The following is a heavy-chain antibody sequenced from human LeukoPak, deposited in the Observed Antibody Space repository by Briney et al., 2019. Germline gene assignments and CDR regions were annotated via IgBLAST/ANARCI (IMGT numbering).Heavy chain of an antibody. Sequence: GGSLRLSCAASGFTFSSYAMHWVRQAPGKGLEYVSAISSNGGSTYYANSVKGRFTISRDNSKNTLYLQMGSLRAEDTAVYYCVTSDVLLWFGELLNFDYWGQGTLVTVSS. CDR2: ISSNGGST. CDR1: GFTFSSYA. J-gene: IGHJ4*02. V-gene: IGHV3-64*01. D-gene: IGHD3-10*01. CDR3: VTSDVLLWFGELLNFDY.